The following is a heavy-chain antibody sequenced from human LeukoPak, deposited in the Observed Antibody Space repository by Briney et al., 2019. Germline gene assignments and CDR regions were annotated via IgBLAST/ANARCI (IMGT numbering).Heavy chain of an antibody. CDR1: GGFISRNSFY. CDR3: ASVTLYGDYELN. CDR2: IYYSGTT. Sequence: PSETLSLTCTVSGGFISRNSFYWGWIRQPPGKGLEWIGSIYYSGTTYYNPSLKSRVTISVDTSKNQFSLKLSSVTAADTAVYYCASVTLYGDYELNWGQGTLVTVSS. J-gene: IGHJ4*02. V-gene: IGHV4-39*07. D-gene: IGHD4-17*01.